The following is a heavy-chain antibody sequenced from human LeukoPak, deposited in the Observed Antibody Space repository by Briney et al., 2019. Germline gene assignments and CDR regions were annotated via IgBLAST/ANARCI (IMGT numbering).Heavy chain of an antibody. V-gene: IGHV4-4*07. CDR3: AREGAIVGATTEWVFDY. J-gene: IGHJ4*02. CDR1: GGSISSYY. CDR2: IYTSGST. D-gene: IGHD1-26*01. Sequence: SETLSLTCTVSGGSISSYYWSWIRQPAGKGLEWIGRIYTSGSTNYNLSLKSRVTMSVDTSKNQFSLKVRSVTAADTAVYYCAREGAIVGATTEWVFDYWGQGTLVTVSS.